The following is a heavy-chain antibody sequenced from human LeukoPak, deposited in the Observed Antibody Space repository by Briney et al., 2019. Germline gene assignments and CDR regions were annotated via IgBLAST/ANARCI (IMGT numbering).Heavy chain of an antibody. CDR1: GFTFSTFT. CDR3: ARVAPVWFGELNLDY. Sequence: GGSLRLSCVVSGFTFSTFTMNWVRQAPGKGLEWVSCISSSSSYIYYADSVKGRFTISRDNAKNSLYLQMNSLRAEDTAVYYCARVAPVWFGELNLDYWGQGTLVTVSS. D-gene: IGHD3-10*01. V-gene: IGHV3-21*01. CDR2: ISSSSSYI. J-gene: IGHJ4*02.